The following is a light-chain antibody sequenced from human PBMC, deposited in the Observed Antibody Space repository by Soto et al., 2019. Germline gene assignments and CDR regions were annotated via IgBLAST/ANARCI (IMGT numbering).Light chain of an antibody. Sequence: NFLTQSPGPLSLSPGEGATLSCRASRGVSANYLAWYQQKPGQAPTLLIYGASIRAAGIPDRFSGSGSGTDFTLTINRLEPEDFALYYCQQYGSSPPTFGQGTKVDIK. V-gene: IGKV3-20*01. CDR1: RGVSANY. CDR3: QQYGSSPPT. J-gene: IGKJ1*01. CDR2: GAS.